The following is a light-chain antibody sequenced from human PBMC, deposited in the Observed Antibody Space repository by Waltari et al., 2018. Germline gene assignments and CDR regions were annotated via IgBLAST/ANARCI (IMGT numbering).Light chain of an antibody. CDR3: QQYNNWPPRDT. J-gene: IGKJ2*01. Sequence: EIVLTQPPPTLSVSPGERVTLSCRASQSISDNLAWYHQKTGQAPRLLIYRASTMDTGIPARVSGIGSGTEFSLTISSLQSEDFGVYYCQQYNNWPPRDTFGQGTKVEI. V-gene: IGKV3D-15*01. CDR2: RAS. CDR1: QSISDN.